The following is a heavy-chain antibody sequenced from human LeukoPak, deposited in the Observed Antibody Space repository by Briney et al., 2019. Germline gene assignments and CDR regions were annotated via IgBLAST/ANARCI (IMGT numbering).Heavy chain of an antibody. Sequence: GASVKVSCKASGYTFTSYGISWVRQAPGQGLEWMGWISAYSGNTNYAQKLQGRVTMTTDTSTSTAYMELRSLRSDDTAVYYCARGRGYYDSSGFYYDGYFQHWGQGTLVTVSS. D-gene: IGHD3-22*01. V-gene: IGHV1-18*01. CDR2: ISAYSGNT. CDR3: ARGRGYYDSSGFYYDGYFQH. J-gene: IGHJ1*01. CDR1: GYTFTSYG.